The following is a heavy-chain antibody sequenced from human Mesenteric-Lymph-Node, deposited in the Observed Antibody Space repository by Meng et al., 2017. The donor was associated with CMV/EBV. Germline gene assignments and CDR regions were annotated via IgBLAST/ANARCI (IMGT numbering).Heavy chain of an antibody. CDR3: ARDWSGSDDY. V-gene: IGHV3-74*01. CDR2: INEDGSRT. J-gene: IGHJ4*02. Sequence: GGSLRLSCAASGFTLRRYWMHWVRQAPGKGLEWVSRINEDGSRTDYVDSVKGRFTISRDNAKNSLDLQMNSLRAEDTAVYYCARDWSGSDDYWGQGTLVTVSS. CDR1: GFTLRRYW. D-gene: IGHD1-26*01.